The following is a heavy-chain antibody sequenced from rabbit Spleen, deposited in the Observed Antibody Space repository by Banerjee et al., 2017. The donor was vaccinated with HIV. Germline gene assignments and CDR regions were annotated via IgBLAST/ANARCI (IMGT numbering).Heavy chain of an antibody. CDR1: GFTLSSYW. Sequence: QEQLEESGGDLVKPEGSLTLTCTASGFTLSSYWICWVRQAPGKGLEWIACIYGGSTTYAYATWAKGRFTISETSSTTVTLQMTSLTVADTATYFCAKYENLAFNLWGPGTLVTVS. CDR2: IYGGSTTYA. D-gene: IGHD3-3*01. V-gene: IGHV1S45*01. CDR3: AKYENLAFNL. J-gene: IGHJ4*01.